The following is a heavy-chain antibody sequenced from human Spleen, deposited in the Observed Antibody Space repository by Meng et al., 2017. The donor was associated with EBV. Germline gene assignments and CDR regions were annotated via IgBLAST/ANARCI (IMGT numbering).Heavy chain of an antibody. CDR3: ARGADNFNVSPVEY. J-gene: IGHJ4*02. CDR2: INQSGRS. CDR1: GGSFGDYY. Sequence: QVQVQQWGAGLLKPPXXRSLTCAISGGSFGDYYWFWIRQPPEKGLEWIGEINQSGRSNFNPSLKSRLTISADTSKSQFSLSMQSVTAADTAVYYCARGADNFNVSPVEYWGQGTLVTVSS. D-gene: IGHD1-20*01. V-gene: IGHV4-34*01.